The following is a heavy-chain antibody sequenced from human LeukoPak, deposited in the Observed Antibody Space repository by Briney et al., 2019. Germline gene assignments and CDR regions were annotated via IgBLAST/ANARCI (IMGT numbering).Heavy chain of an antibody. D-gene: IGHD3-22*01. CDR2: INPNSGGT. Sequence: GASVNVSCTASGYTFTGYYMHWVRQAPGQGLEWMGWINPNSGGTNYAQKLQGRVTMTRDTSISTAYMELSRLRSDDTAVYHCARGYYDNSGYYYWGQGTLVTVSS. CDR1: GYTFTGYY. CDR3: ARGYYDNSGYYY. V-gene: IGHV1-2*02. J-gene: IGHJ4*02.